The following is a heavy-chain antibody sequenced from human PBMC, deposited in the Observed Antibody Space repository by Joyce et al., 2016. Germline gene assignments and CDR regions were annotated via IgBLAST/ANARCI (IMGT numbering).Heavy chain of an antibody. CDR3: ANSADYELWSGYAHYGMDV. J-gene: IGHJ6*02. CDR2: NYHNGNT. CDR1: GGSVTSDKNY. V-gene: IGHV4-61*01. D-gene: IGHD3-3*01. Sequence: QVQLQESGPGLVKPSETLSLTCTVSGGSVTSDKNYWRLIRQPPGKGLEWIGYNYHNGNTRYNPSLKSRVTISIDKSRNQFSLNLTSVTTVDTAVYYCANSADYELWSGYAHYGMDVWGQGTMVIVSS.